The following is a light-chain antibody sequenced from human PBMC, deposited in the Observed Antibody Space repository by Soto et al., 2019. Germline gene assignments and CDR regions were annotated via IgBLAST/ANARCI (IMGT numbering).Light chain of an antibody. CDR3: QQYGDSPLT. V-gene: IGKV3-20*01. CDR2: GVS. J-gene: IGKJ4*01. Sequence: EIVLTQSPGTLSLSPGERATLSCGTSQSLSSNSLAWYQQKPGQAPRLLIYGVSSRATGIPDRFSGSGAGTDFTLTISRLEPEDFAVYYCQQYGDSPLTFGGGTKVDIK. CDR1: QSLSSNS.